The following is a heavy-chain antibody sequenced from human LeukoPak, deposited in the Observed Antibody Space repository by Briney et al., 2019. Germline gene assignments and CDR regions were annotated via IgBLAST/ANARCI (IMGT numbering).Heavy chain of an antibody. CDR3: ARDLAFGEMVTNRGAFDI. J-gene: IGHJ3*02. CDR2: INPNSGDT. V-gene: IGHV1-2*02. D-gene: IGHD5-24*01. CDR1: GYTFTSYY. Sequence: ASVNVSCKASGYTFTSYYIHWVRQAPGQGLEWMGWINPNSGDTNYAQKLHGRVTMTRDTSISTAYMELTSLRSDDTGIYYCARDLAFGEMVTNRGAFDIWGQGTMVTVSS.